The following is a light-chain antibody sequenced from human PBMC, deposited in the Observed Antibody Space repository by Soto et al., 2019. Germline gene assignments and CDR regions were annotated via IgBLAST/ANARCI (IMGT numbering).Light chain of an antibody. Sequence: DIPMTQSPSSLSASVGDRVTIPCRASQGIGNNLAWYQQKPGKVPKVLIYTASTLHSGVPSRFSGSGSGTDFTLTINRLQPEDVATYFCQKYDSVPWSFGQGTRVEI. CDR1: QGIGNN. CDR2: TAS. CDR3: QKYDSVPWS. V-gene: IGKV1-27*01. J-gene: IGKJ1*01.